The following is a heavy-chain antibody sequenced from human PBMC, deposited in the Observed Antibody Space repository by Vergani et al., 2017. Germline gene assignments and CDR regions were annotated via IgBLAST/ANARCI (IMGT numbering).Heavy chain of an antibody. CDR1: GFTFSNAW. CDR3: TTDGDYGDYVGHY. Sequence: EVQLVESGGGLVKPGGSLRLSCAASGFTFSNAWMSWVRQAPGKGLEWVGRIKSKTDGGTTDYAAPVKGRFTISRDDSKNTLYLQMNSLKTEDNAVYYCTTDGDYGDYVGHYWGQGTLVTVSS. V-gene: IGHV3-15*01. J-gene: IGHJ4*02. D-gene: IGHD4-17*01. CDR2: IKSKTDGGTT.